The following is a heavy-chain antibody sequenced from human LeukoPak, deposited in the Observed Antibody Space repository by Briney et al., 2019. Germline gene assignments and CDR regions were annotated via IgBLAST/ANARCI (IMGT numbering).Heavy chain of an antibody. CDR2: IYYSGST. J-gene: IGHJ6*03. D-gene: IGHD2-2*01. CDR1: GGSISSSSYY. V-gene: IGHV4-39*01. Sequence: SETLSLTCTVSGGSISSSSYYWGWIRQPPGKGLEWIGSIYYSGSTYYNPSLKSRVTISVDTSKNQFSLKLSSVTAADTAVYYCARAKEYCSSTSCYAGLNYYYYYYMDVWGKGTTVTVSS. CDR3: ARAKEYCSSTSCYAGLNYYYYYYMDV.